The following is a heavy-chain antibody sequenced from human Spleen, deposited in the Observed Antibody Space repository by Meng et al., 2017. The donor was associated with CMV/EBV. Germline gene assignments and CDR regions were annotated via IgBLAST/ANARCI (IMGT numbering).Heavy chain of an antibody. D-gene: IGHD3-3*01. CDR3: ARGSGTILSPMDV. CDR1: GGSFSGYY. J-gene: IGHJ6*02. Sequence: GSLRLSCAVYGGSFSGYYWGWIRQPPGKGLEWIGSIYYSGSTYYNPSLKSRVTISVDTSKNQFSLKLSSVTAADTAVYYCARGSGTILSPMDVWGQGTTVTVSS. CDR2: IYYSGST. V-gene: IGHV4-34*01.